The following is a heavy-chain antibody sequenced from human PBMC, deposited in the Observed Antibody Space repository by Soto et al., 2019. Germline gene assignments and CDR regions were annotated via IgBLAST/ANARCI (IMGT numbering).Heavy chain of an antibody. Sequence: ASVKVSCKASGRPFSIYAISWVRQSPGQGLEWIRRIIPIFGTANYAQNSQGRVTIPADESTSTAYMELRSLRSEDTAVYYCAAIMAMVDYWGQGTLVTVSS. CDR1: GRPFSIYA. D-gene: IGHD5-18*01. J-gene: IGHJ4*02. CDR3: AAIMAMVDY. CDR2: IIPIFGTA. V-gene: IGHV1-69*13.